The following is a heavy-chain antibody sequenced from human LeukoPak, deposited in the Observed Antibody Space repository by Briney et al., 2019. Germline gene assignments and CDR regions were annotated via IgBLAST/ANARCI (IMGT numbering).Heavy chain of an antibody. Sequence: PSETLSLTCAVYGGSFSGYYWSWIRQPPGKGLEWIGEINHSGSTNYNPSLKSRVTISVDTSKNQFSLKLSSVTAADTAVYYCARRGFYYFDYWGQGTLVTVSS. J-gene: IGHJ4*02. CDR3: ARRGFYYFDY. V-gene: IGHV4-34*01. CDR2: INHSGST. CDR1: GGSFSGYY. D-gene: IGHD3-10*01.